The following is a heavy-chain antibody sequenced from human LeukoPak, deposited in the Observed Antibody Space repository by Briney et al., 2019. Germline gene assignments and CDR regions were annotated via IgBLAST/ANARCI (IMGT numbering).Heavy chain of an antibody. Sequence: GGSLRLSCAGSGSTVSSSYMSWVRQAPGKGLEWVSVLYSGGSIFYADSVKGRFTISRDISKNMLYLQMNSLRADDTAVYYCARPSSLDGSGRYYIDYWGQGTLVTVSS. V-gene: IGHV3-66*01. CDR2: LYSGGSI. J-gene: IGHJ4*02. D-gene: IGHD3-10*01. CDR1: GSTVSSSY. CDR3: ARPSSLDGSGRYYIDY.